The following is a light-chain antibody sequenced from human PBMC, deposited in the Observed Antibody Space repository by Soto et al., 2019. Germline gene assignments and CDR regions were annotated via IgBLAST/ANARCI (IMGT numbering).Light chain of an antibody. V-gene: IGKV1-5*03. CDR3: QQYKSYPLT. J-gene: IGKJ4*01. CDR1: QSISSW. Sequence: DIQMTQSPCTLSASVGDRVTITCRPSQSISSWLAWYQQKPGKAPNLLIYMASSLESGVPSRFSGSGSGTEFTLTISSLQPDDFATYYCQQYKSYPLTFGGGTKVEIK. CDR2: MAS.